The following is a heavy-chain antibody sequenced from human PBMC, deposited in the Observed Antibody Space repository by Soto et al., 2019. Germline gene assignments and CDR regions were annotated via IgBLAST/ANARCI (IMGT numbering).Heavy chain of an antibody. CDR1: GGTFSSYA. CDR3: ARDVIGYSYGWAGAFDI. D-gene: IGHD5-18*01. CDR2: IIPIFGTA. J-gene: IGHJ3*02. V-gene: IGHV1-69*13. Sequence: ASVKVSCKASGGTFSSYAISWVRQAPGQGLEWMGGIIPIFGTANYAQKFQGRVTITADESTSTAYMELSSLRSEDTAVYYCARDVIGYSYGWAGAFDIWGQGTMVTVSS.